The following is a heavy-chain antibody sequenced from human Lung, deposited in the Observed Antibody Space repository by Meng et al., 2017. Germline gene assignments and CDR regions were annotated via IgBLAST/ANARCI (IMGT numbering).Heavy chain of an antibody. V-gene: IGHV4-30-4*01. Sequence: GPRQESAPGLVKPSQPLSLTCSVSGGSISSSNYYWSWIRQPPGKGLEWSGHIYNSGSTYYNPSLKSLITISVDTSKNQFSLKLSSVTAADTAVYYCARGQKGYFDLWGRGTLVTVSS. J-gene: IGHJ2*01. CDR3: ARGQKGYFDL. CDR2: IYNSGST. CDR1: GGSISSSNYY.